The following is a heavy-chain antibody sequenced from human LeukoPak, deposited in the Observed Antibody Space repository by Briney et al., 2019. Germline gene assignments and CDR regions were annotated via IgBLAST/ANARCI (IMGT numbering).Heavy chain of an antibody. D-gene: IGHD6-13*01. Sequence: GGSLRLSCAASGFTFSSYGMGWVRQAPGKGLEWVSSISGGGETTYYADSVKGRFPISRDNSKNTLYLQMNSLRAEDTAVYYCAKGSSRAAGRPFDYWGQGTLVTVSS. V-gene: IGHV3-23*01. CDR3: AKGSSRAAGRPFDY. J-gene: IGHJ4*02. CDR2: ISGGGETT. CDR1: GFTFSSYG.